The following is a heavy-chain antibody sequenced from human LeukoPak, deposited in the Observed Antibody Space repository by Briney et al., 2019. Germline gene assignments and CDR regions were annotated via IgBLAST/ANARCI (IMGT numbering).Heavy chain of an antibody. V-gene: IGHV3-23*01. CDR2: ISGSGGST. J-gene: IGHJ4*02. D-gene: IGHD2-21*01. CDR3: AKVGILCGGDCYFVY. CDR1: GFTFSSYS. Sequence: GGSLRLSCAASGFTFSSYSMNWVRQAPGKGLEWVSAISGSGGSTYYADSVKGRFTISRDNSKNTLYLQMNSLRAEDTAVYYCAKVGILCGGDCYFVYWGQGTLVTVSS.